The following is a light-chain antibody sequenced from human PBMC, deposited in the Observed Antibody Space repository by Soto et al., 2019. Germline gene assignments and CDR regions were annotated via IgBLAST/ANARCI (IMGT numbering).Light chain of an antibody. J-gene: IGLJ1*01. CDR1: SSDIGAYNY. V-gene: IGLV2-14*01. Sequence: QSVLTQPASVSGSPGQSMTISCTGTSSDIGAYNYVSWYQQHPGEAPKLLIYEVTYRPSGVSDRFSGSKSAYTASLTISGLQPEDEADYYCSSYTTSSTRVFGTGTKVTVL. CDR3: SSYTTSSTRV. CDR2: EVT.